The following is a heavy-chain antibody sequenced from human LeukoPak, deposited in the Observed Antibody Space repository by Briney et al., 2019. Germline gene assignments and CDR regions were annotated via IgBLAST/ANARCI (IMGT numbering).Heavy chain of an antibody. Sequence: SETLSLTCTVSGGPISSYYWSWIRQPAGKGLEWIGRIYTSESTNYNPSLKSRVTMSVDTSKNQFSLKLSSVTAADTAVYYCAREHDILTNYYYYYMDVWGKGTTVTVSS. CDR3: AREHDILTNYYYYYMDV. V-gene: IGHV4-4*07. CDR2: IYTSEST. CDR1: GGPISSYY. J-gene: IGHJ6*03. D-gene: IGHD3-9*01.